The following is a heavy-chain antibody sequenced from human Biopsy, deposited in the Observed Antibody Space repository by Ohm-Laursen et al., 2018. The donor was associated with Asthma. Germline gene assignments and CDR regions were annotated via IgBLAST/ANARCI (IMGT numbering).Heavy chain of an antibody. CDR3: AKESGTVGWHADYLEE. D-gene: IGHD6-19*01. CDR1: GFPFRGFG. J-gene: IGHJ4*02. CDR2: ISGGGPST. V-gene: IGHV3-23*01. Sequence: SLRLSCAAIGFPFRGFGMTWVRQAPGRGLEWVATISGGGPSTFYAASVKGRFTISSDTLKNTVFLHLSSLRAEDTAVYYCAKESGTVGWHADYLEEWGRGTLVTVSS.